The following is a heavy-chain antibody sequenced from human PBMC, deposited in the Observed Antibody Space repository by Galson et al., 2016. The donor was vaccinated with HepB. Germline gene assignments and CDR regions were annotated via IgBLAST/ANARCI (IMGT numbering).Heavy chain of an antibody. CDR3: AGYYDSSGHEGFDY. D-gene: IGHD3-22*01. V-gene: IGHV3-11*01. CDR2: ISSTGTTT. J-gene: IGHJ4*02. Sequence: SLRLSCAASGFTFSDYYMSWIRQAPGKGLEWVAYISSTGTTTYYADSVKGRFTISRDNAKKSLYLQMSSLRAEDTAVYYWAGYYDSSGHEGFDYWGQGTLVTVSS. CDR1: GFTFSDYY.